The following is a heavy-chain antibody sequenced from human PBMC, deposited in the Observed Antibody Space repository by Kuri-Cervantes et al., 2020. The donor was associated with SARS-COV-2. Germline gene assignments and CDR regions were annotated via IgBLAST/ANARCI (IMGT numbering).Heavy chain of an antibody. CDR1: GFTFSSYG. V-gene: IGHV3-30*03. J-gene: IGHJ4*02. CDR3: VRDGDHWNFDY. Sequence: GGSLRLSCAASGFTFSSYGMHWVRQAPGKGLEWVAVISYDGSNKYYADSVKGRFTLSRDNAKNMLFLQMNSPRAKDTAVYYCVRDGDHWNFDYWGQGTLVTVSS. CDR2: ISYDGSNK. D-gene: IGHD1-1*01.